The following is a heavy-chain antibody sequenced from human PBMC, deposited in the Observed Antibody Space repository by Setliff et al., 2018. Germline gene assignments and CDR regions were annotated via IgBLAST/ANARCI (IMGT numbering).Heavy chain of an antibody. J-gene: IGHJ4*02. CDR2: ISSSSESI. CDR1: GFTFSTHS. CDR3: ARAKGTSMATQYFDY. D-gene: IGHD3-10*01. V-gene: IGHV3-48*01. Sequence: GGSLRLSCAVSGFTFSTHSMSWVRQAPGKGLEWVSYISSSSESIYYAESVKGRFTISRDNAKNSLSLQMNSLRVEDTAVYFCARAKGTSMATQYFDYWGQGTPVTVSS.